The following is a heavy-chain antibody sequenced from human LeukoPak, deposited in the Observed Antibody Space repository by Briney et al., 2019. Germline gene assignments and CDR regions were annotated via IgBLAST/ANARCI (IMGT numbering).Heavy chain of an antibody. V-gene: IGHV3-9*01. Sequence: GRSLRLSCAASGFTFDDYAMHWVRQAPGKGLEWVSGISWNSGSIGYADSVKGRFTISRDNAKNSLYLQMNSLRAEDTALYYCAKDRGSGSYISAFDIWGQGTMVTVSS. CDR1: GFTFDDYA. CDR3: AKDRGSGSYISAFDI. D-gene: IGHD1-26*01. CDR2: ISWNSGSI. J-gene: IGHJ3*02.